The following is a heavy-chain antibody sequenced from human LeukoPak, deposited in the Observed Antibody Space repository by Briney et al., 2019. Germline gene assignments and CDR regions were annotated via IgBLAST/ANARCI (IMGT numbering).Heavy chain of an antibody. D-gene: IGHD3-22*01. CDR1: GFTFSSYS. J-gene: IGHJ4*02. CDR3: ASYDSSGYYPL. V-gene: IGHV3-48*01. CDR2: ITASGTAM. Sequence: GGSLRLSCAASGFTFSSYSMNWVRQAPGKGLEWVSHITASGTAMFYADSVKGRFTISRDNSKNTLYLQMNSLRAEDTAVYYCASYDSSGYYPLWGQGTLVTVSS.